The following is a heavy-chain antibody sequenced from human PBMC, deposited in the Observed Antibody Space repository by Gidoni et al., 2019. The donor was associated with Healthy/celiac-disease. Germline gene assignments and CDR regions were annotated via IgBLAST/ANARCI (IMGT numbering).Heavy chain of an antibody. CDR1: GGSFSGYY. Sequence: QVQLQQWGAGLLKPSETLSLTCAVYGGSFSGYYWSWIRQPPGKGLEWIGEINHSGSTNYNPSLKSRVTISVDTSKNQFSLKLSSVTAADTAVYYCATQYYDFWSAKWWFDPWGQGTLVTVSS. CDR3: ATQYYDFWSAKWWFDP. J-gene: IGHJ5*02. D-gene: IGHD3-3*01. CDR2: INHSGST. V-gene: IGHV4-34*01.